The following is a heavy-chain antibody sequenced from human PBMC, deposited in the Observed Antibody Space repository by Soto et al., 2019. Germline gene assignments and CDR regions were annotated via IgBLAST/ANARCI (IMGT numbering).Heavy chain of an antibody. CDR3: ARESEGGVAAAGRFDY. J-gene: IGHJ4*02. CDR1: GFTVSSNY. V-gene: IGHV3-53*04. D-gene: IGHD6-13*01. CDR2: IYSGGST. Sequence: GGSLRLSCAASGFTVSSNYMSWVRQAPGKGLEWVSVIYSGGSTYYADSVKGRFTISRHNSKNTLYLQMNSLRAEDTAVYYCARESEGGVAAAGRFDYWGQGTLVTVSS.